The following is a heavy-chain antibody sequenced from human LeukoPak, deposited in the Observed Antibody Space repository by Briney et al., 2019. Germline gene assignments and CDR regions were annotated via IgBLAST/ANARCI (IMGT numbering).Heavy chain of an antibody. D-gene: IGHD3-22*01. CDR3: ARELLGSYDSSGYYLGY. Sequence: ASVKVSCKASGYTFTSYYMHWVRQAPGQGLEWMGIINPSGGSTSYAQKFQGRVTMTRDMSTSTVYMELSSLRSEDTVMYYCARELLGSYDSSGYYLGYWGQGILVTVSS. CDR1: GYTFTSYY. J-gene: IGHJ4*02. V-gene: IGHV1-46*01. CDR2: INPSGGST.